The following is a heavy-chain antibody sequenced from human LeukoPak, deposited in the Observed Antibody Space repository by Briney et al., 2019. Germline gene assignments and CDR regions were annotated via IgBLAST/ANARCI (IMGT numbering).Heavy chain of an antibody. CDR3: AKDMSHYYYGMDV. J-gene: IGHJ6*02. Sequence: GGSLRLSCAASGFTFADYAMHWVRQAPGKGLEWVSGISWNSGSIGYADSVKGRFTISRDNAKNSLYLQMNSLRAEDTALYYCAKDMSHYYYGMDVWGQGTTVTVSS. V-gene: IGHV3-9*01. CDR1: GFTFADYA. CDR2: ISWNSGSI.